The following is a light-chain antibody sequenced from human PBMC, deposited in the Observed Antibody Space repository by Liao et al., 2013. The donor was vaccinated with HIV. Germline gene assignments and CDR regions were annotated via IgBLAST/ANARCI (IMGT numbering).Light chain of an antibody. CDR3: QAWDSSTEWV. CDR2: YDS. V-gene: IGLV3-21*01. J-gene: IGLJ3*02. CDR1: NIGSKS. Sequence: SYVLTQPPSVSVAPGKTARITCGGNNIGSKSVHWYQQKPGQAPVLVIFYDSDRPSGIPERFSGSNSGNTATLTISGTQAMDEADYYCQAWDSSTEWVFGGGTKLTVL.